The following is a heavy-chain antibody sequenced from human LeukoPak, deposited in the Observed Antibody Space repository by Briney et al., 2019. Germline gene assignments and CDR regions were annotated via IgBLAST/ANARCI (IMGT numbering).Heavy chain of an antibody. CDR2: ISSNGGST. CDR1: GFTFSSYA. V-gene: IGHV3-64*01. J-gene: IGHJ6*03. CDR3: ARRPYYYYYMDV. Sequence: PGGSLRLSCAASGFTFSSYAMHWVRQAPGKGLEYVSAISSNGGSTYYANSAKGRFTISRDNSKNTLYLQMGSLRAEDMAVYYCARRPYYYYYMDVWGKGTTVTVSS.